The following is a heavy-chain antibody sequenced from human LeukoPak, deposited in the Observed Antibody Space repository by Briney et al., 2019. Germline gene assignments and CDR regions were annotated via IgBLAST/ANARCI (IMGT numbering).Heavy chain of an antibody. D-gene: IGHD4-23*01. Sequence: ASVNVSCKASGYTFGIYDINWLRQATGQGLEGMGWINPNTGNTGYAQKFQGRVTFTRDPSISTAYMELSSLTSEDTAVYYCGRVLGGGNSVHFDYWGQGALVTVSS. CDR3: GRVLGGGNSVHFDY. J-gene: IGHJ4*02. V-gene: IGHV1-8*02. CDR2: INPNTGNT. CDR1: GYTFGIYD.